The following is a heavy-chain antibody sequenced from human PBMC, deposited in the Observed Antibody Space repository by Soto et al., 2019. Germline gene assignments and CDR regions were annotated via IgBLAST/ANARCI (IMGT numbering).Heavy chain of an antibody. CDR3: ARAASPYVDLLSAFDP. CDR2: IDYSGTT. Sequence: QVELQESGPGLVKPSETLSLTCTVSGASLSSGSYYWSWILQPPGKGLEWLGYIDYSGTTKYNPSLTSRVTLSVDMSKNQFSLKLNSVTAADSDVYFCARAASPYVDLLSAFDPWGQGVLVTVSS. CDR1: GASLSSGSYY. D-gene: IGHD3-9*01. V-gene: IGHV4-61*01. J-gene: IGHJ5*02.